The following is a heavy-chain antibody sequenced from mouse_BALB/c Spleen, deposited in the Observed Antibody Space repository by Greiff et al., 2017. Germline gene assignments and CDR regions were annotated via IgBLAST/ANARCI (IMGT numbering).Heavy chain of an antibody. CDR3: ARSGTWQGYYYRPFAY. V-gene: IGHV1-14*01. D-gene: IGHD2-14*01. CDR2: INPYNDGT. CDR1: GYTFTSYV. J-gene: IGHJ3*01. Sequence: LQESGPELVKPGASVKMSCKASGYTFTSYVMHWVKQKPGQGLEWIGYINPYNDGTKYNEKFKGKATLTSDKSSSTAYMELSSLTSEDSAVYYCARSGTWQGYYYRPFAYWGQGTLVTVSA.